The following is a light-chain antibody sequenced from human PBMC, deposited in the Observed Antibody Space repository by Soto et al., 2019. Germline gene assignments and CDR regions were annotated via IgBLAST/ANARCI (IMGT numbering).Light chain of an antibody. CDR2: GAS. CDR1: ESVASNY. Sequence: EIVFTQSPGTLSLSPGERATLSCRASESVASNYLAWYQHKPGQAPRLLFFGASNRATAIPDRFSGSGSGTDFTLTISRVEPEDFAVYYCHQYGRSPWTLGQGTKVDIK. J-gene: IGKJ1*01. V-gene: IGKV3-20*01. CDR3: HQYGRSPWT.